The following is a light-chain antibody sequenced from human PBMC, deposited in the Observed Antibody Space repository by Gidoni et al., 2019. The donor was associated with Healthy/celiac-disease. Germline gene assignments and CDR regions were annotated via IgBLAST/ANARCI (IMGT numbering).Light chain of an antibody. Sequence: DIQMTQSPSSLSASVGDRVTITCRASQSISSYLNWYQQKPGKAPKLLIYAASSLQSGAPSRFSGSGSGTDFTLTISSLQPEDFATYYCQQSYSTLGFTFGPGTKVDIK. CDR1: QSISSY. V-gene: IGKV1-39*01. CDR2: AAS. CDR3: QQSYSTLGFT. J-gene: IGKJ3*01.